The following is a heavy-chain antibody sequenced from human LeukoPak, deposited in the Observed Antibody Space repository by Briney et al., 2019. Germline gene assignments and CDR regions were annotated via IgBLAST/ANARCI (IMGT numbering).Heavy chain of an antibody. Sequence: GGSLRLSCAASGFTFSGYWMSWVRQAPGKGLEWVANIKEDGGEKYYVDSVKGRFTISRDNAENSLYLQMNSLRAEDTAVYYCARLYCSGGGCYSAFDYWGQGTLATVSS. CDR1: GFTFSGYW. V-gene: IGHV3-7*04. J-gene: IGHJ4*02. D-gene: IGHD2-15*01. CDR3: ARLYCSGGGCYSAFDY. CDR2: IKEDGGEK.